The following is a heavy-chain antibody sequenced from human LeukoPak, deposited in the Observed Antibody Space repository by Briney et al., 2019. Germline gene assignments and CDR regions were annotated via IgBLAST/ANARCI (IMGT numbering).Heavy chain of an antibody. CDR3: ARVRYDFWSGYCTQPPRGPYYFDY. Sequence: SETLSLTCAVYGGSFSGYYWSWIRQPPGKGLEWIGEINHSGSTNYNPSLKSRGTISVDTDKNQFSLKLRSVTAADTAVYYCARVRYDFWSGYCTQPPRGPYYFDYWGQGTLVTVS. J-gene: IGHJ4*02. D-gene: IGHD3-3*01. CDR1: GGSFSGYY. V-gene: IGHV4-34*01. CDR2: INHSGST.